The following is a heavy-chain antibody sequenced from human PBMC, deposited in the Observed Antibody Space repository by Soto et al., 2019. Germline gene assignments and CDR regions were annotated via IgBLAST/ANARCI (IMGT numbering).Heavy chain of an antibody. CDR3: AHKTPTVTWWFDP. V-gene: IGHV2-5*02. J-gene: IGHJ5*02. CDR2: IYWDDDK. CDR1: GFSLTTSGVG. D-gene: IGHD4-17*01. Sequence: QITLKESGPALVKPTQTLTLTCTFSGFSLTTSGVGVGWVRQPPGKALEWLSLIYWDDDKRYCPSVKSRLTLTKDTTKNQVVLTMTNMDPADTATYFRAHKTPTVTWWFDPWGQGTLVTVSS.